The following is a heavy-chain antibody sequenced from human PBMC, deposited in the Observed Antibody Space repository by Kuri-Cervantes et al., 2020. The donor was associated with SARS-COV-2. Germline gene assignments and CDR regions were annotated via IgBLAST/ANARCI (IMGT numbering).Heavy chain of an antibody. CDR1: GFTFSSYA. Sequence: GGSLRLSCAASGFTFSSYAMSWVRQAPGKGLEWVSAISGSGGSTYYADTVRGRFTISRDNCKNTLYLQMNSLRAEDTAVYYCAKGVVGVGYSVPLQGSGGTYGMDVWGQGTTVTVSS. V-gene: IGHV3-23*01. CDR3: AKGVVGVGYSVPLQGSGGTYGMDV. CDR2: ISGSGGST. D-gene: IGHD3-10*01. J-gene: IGHJ6*02.